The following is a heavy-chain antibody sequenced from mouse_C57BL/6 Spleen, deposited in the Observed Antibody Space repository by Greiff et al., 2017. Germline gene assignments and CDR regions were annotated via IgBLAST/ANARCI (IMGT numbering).Heavy chain of an antibody. CDR1: GFTFTDYY. Sequence: DVQLQESGGGLVQPGGSLSLSCAASGFTFTDYYMSWVRQPPGKALEWLGFIRNKANGYTTEYSASVKGRFTISRDNSQSILYLQMNALRAEDSATYYCARTGYYFDYWGQGTTLTVSS. D-gene: IGHD4-1*01. CDR2: IRNKANGYTT. CDR3: ARTGYYFDY. J-gene: IGHJ2*01. V-gene: IGHV7-3*01.